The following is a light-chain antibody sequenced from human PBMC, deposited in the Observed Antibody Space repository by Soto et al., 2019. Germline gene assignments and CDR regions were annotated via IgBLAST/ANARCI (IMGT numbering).Light chain of an antibody. V-gene: IGKV1-39*01. Sequence: DIQMTQSPSSLSASVGDRVTVTCRASQSISDYLNWYQHKPGKAPKLLIYAASSLQSGVPSRFSGSRSGTDFSLTISSLQPEDFATYHCQQTYRTPFTFGPGTTVDIK. CDR3: QQTYRTPFT. J-gene: IGKJ3*01. CDR1: QSISDY. CDR2: AAS.